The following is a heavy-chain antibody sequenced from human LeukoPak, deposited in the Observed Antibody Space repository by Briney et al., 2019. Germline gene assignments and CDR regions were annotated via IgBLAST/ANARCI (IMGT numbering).Heavy chain of an antibody. Sequence: GGSLRLSCAASGFTFSNYGMHWVRQAPGKGLEWVAFIQYDGSNKYQADSVKGRFSISRDNSKNTLYLQMNSLRVEDMAVYYCARDRKAVTGALDYWGQGTLVTVSS. CDR1: GFTFSNYG. CDR2: IQYDGSNK. J-gene: IGHJ4*02. V-gene: IGHV3-30*02. CDR3: ARDRKAVTGALDY. D-gene: IGHD6-19*01.